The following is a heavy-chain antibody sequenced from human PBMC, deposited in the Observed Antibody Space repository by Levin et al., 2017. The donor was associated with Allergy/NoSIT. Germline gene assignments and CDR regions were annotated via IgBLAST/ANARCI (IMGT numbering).Heavy chain of an antibody. J-gene: IGHJ3*02. CDR3: ARDLGSVGAAGAFDI. D-gene: IGHD6-13*01. Sequence: SETLSLTCAISGASVSSNSAAWNWIRQSPSRGLEWLGRTYFRSKWKSDYAVSVKSRITISPDTSKNQFSLQLNSVTPEDTAVYYCARDLGSVGAAGAFDIWGQGTVVTVSS. CDR1: GASVSSNSAA. CDR2: TYFRSKWKS. V-gene: IGHV6-1*01.